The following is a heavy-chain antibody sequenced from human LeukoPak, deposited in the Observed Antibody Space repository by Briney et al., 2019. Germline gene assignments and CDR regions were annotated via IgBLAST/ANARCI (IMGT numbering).Heavy chain of an antibody. CDR2: IDTSGGTM. D-gene: IGHD6-13*01. CDR1: GFTFGSYE. J-gene: IGHJ2*01. Sequence: PGGSLRLSCAASGFTFGSYEMIWVRQAPGKGLEWVSYIDTSGGTMYYADSVKGRFTISRDNAKDSLYLQMNSLRAADTAVYYCARDEGQHLVTWYFDLWGRGTLVTVSS. CDR3: ARDEGQHLVTWYFDL. V-gene: IGHV3-48*03.